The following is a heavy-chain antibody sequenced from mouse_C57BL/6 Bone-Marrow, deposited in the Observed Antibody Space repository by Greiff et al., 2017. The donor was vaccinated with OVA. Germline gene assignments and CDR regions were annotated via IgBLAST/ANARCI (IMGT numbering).Heavy chain of an antibody. D-gene: IGHD4-1*01. J-gene: IGHJ1*03. CDR1: GFTFSSYA. CDR3: ARGRTGTFLYWYFDV. CDR2: ISDGGSYT. V-gene: IGHV5-4*03. Sequence: EVKLMESGGGLVKPGGSLKLSCAASGFTFSSYAMSWVRQTPEKRLEWVATISDGGSYTYYPDNVKGRFTISRDNAKNNLYLQMSHLKSEDTAMYYCARGRTGTFLYWYFDVWGTGTTVTVSS.